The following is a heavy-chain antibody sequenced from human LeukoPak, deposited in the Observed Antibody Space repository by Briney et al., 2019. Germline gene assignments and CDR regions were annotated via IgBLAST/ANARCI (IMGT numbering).Heavy chain of an antibody. CDR2: IYSGGST. J-gene: IGHJ3*02. CDR1: GLTFSSSW. D-gene: IGHD5-24*01. V-gene: IGHV3-53*01. CDR3: ASLEVEMALI. Sequence: GGSLRLSCAVSGLTFSSSWMDWVRQAPGKGLEWVSVIYSGGSTYYADSVKGRFTISRDNSKNTLYLQMNSLRAEDTAVYYCASLEVEMALIWGQGTMVTVSS.